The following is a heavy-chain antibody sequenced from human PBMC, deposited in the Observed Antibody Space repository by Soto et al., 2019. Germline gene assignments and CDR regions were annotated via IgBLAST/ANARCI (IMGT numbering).Heavy chain of an antibody. J-gene: IGHJ4*02. CDR1: GFIFSDHA. V-gene: IGHV3-48*01. Sequence: GGSLRLSCEASGFIFSDHAMSWVRQAPGKGLEWVSYIDHRGTTIFYADSVKGRLTISRDNSKSTLYLQMNSLRAEDTAVYYCARDYSYGSLDFDYRGQGTLVTVSS. CDR3: ARDYSYGSLDFDY. CDR2: IDHRGTTI. D-gene: IGHD5-18*01.